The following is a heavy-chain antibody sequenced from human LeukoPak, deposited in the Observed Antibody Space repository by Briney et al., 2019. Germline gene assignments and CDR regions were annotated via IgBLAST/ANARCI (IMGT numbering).Heavy chain of an antibody. D-gene: IGHD5-24*01. J-gene: IGHJ4*02. CDR3: ARGDGYNNVIDY. CDR1: GGSINNYY. Sequence: PSETLSLTCSVSGGSINNYYWIWIRQPPGKGLEWIGYIYYSGSTNYNPSLKSRVTISVDTSKNQFSLKLSSVTAADTAVYYCARGDGYNNVIDYWGQGTLVTVAS. V-gene: IGHV4-59*01. CDR2: IYYSGST.